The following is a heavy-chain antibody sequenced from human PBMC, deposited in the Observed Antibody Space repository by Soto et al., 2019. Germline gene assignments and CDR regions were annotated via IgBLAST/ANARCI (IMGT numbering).Heavy chain of an antibody. D-gene: IGHD3-10*01. V-gene: IGHV3-23*01. CDR3: ARGRGVPNSVLFDY. Sequence: GGSLRLSCAASGFTFDTYAVNWLRQAPGQGLEWVSTITSSGANTYYADSVKGRFTISRDNSRNTLSLQMNSLRADDTAIYYCARGRGVPNSVLFDYWGQGTLVTVSS. J-gene: IGHJ4*02. CDR2: ITSSGANT. CDR1: GFTFDTYA.